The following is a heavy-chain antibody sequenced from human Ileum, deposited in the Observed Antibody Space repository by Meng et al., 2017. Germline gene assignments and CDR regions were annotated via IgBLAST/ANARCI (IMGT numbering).Heavy chain of an antibody. V-gene: IGHV3-7*01. Sequence: GGSLRLSCAASGFTFTNYWMSWVRQAPGKGLEWVSNISPDGSHKVYVDSVRGRFTISRDNAENTLYLQMNSLRPEDAAVDYCARDLGLPTTGTEFLYWGQGTLVTVSS. J-gene: IGHJ4*02. CDR2: ISPDGSHK. CDR3: ARDLGLPTTGTEFLY. D-gene: IGHD1-1*01. CDR1: GFTFTNYW.